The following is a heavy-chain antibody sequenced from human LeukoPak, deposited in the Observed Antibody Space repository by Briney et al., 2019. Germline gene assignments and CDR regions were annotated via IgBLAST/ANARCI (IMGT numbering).Heavy chain of an antibody. J-gene: IGHJ4*02. V-gene: IGHV1-18*01. D-gene: IGHD6-13*01. CDR1: VYTFTSYG. CDR3: ARDSSSWYYFDY. Sequence: ASVKVSCKASVYTFTSYGISWVRQAPGQGLEWMGWISAYNGNTNYAQKLQGRVTMTTDTSTSTAYMELRSLRSDDTAVYYCARDSSSWYYFDYWGQGTLVTVSS. CDR2: ISAYNGNT.